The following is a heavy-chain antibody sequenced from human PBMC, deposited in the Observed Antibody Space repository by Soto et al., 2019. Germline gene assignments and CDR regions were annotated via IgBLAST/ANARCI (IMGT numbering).Heavy chain of an antibody. D-gene: IGHD3-10*01. CDR3: ARDYYGSGSYFPYYYYGMDV. Sequence: TLSLTCAISGDSVSSNSAAWNWIRQSPSRGLEWLGRTYYRSKWYNDYAVSVKSRITINPDTSKNQFSLQLNSVTPEDTAVYYCARDYYGSGSYFPYYYYGMDVWGQGTTVTVSS. J-gene: IGHJ6*02. CDR1: GDSVSSNSAA. CDR2: TYYRSKWYN. V-gene: IGHV6-1*01.